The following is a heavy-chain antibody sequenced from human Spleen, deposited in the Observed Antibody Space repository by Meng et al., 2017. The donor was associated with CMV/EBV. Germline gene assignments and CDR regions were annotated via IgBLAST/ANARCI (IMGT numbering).Heavy chain of an antibody. J-gene: IGHJ4*02. Sequence: GESLKISCAASGFTFSRYGLHWVRQAPGKGLEWVASIRYDGSNKYYADSVKGRFTISRDNSKNTLYVQMNSLRAEDTAVYYCAKVKSVLRYCDWSTGFDYWGQGTLVTVSS. CDR3: AKVKSVLRYCDWSTGFDY. CDR1: GFTFSRYG. CDR2: IRYDGSNK. V-gene: IGHV3-30*02. D-gene: IGHD3-9*01.